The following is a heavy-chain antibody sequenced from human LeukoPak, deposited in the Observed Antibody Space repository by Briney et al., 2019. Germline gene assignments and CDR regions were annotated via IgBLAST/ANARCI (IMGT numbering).Heavy chain of an antibody. CDR2: IYTSGST. CDR3: VREALPHDRYCSSTSCYTRGWFDP. CDR1: GGSISSYY. Sequence: SETLSLTCTVSGGSISSYYWSWIRQPAGKGLEWIGRIYTSGSTNYDPSLKSRVTMSVDTSKNQFSLKLSSVTAADTAVYYCVREALPHDRYCSSTSCYTRGWFDPWGQGTLVTVSS. V-gene: IGHV4-4*07. D-gene: IGHD2-2*02. J-gene: IGHJ5*02.